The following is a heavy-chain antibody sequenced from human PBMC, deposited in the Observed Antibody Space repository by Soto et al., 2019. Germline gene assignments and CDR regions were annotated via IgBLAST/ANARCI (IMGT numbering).Heavy chain of an antibody. CDR2: IDISSTYT. J-gene: IGHJ4*02. V-gene: IGHV3-21*01. Sequence: GGSLRLSCAASGFSFSDYSMNWVRQAPGKGLEWVSFIDISSTYTYYGDSVKGRFTISRDNAKNSLYLQMNSLRVEDTAVYDCASEPPHRAMIVGYWGQGTLVTVSS. CDR1: GFSFSDYS. CDR3: ASEPPHRAMIVGY. D-gene: IGHD3-22*01.